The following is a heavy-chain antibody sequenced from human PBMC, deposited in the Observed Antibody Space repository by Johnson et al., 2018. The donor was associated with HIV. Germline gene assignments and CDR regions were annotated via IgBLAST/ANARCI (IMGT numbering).Heavy chain of an antibody. J-gene: IGHJ3*02. Sequence: QVQLVESGGGVVQPGRSLRLSCAASGFTFNSYAMHWVRQAPGKGLEWVAVIWYDGSNKNYADSVKGRFTISRDNSKNTLYLQMNSLKTEDTAVYYCTTSCITSFGVVVCAFDIWGQGTIVTVSS. CDR2: IWYDGSNK. CDR1: GFTFNSYA. CDR3: TTSCITSFGVVVCAFDI. V-gene: IGHV3-33*08. D-gene: IGHD3-3*01.